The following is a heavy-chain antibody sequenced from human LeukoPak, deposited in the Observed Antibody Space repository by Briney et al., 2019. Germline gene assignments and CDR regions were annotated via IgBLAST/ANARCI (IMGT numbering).Heavy chain of an antibody. Sequence: GGSLRLSCAASGFTFSNYAMSWVRQAPGKGLEWISAISGSGDSTYYADSVRGRFTISRGNSKNTLYLQMNSLRAEDTAVYYCARDGGSGFYWGQGTLVTVSS. D-gene: IGHD3-10*01. CDR2: ISGSGDST. J-gene: IGHJ4*02. CDR3: ARDGGSGFY. CDR1: GFTFSNYA. V-gene: IGHV3-23*01.